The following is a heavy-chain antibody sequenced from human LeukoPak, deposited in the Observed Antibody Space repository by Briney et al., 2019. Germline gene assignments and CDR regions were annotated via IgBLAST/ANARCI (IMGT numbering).Heavy chain of an antibody. CDR3: AKESQRGYSYGHIRDYFDS. Sequence: GGSLRLSCAASGFTFSSYGMHWVRQAPGKGLEWVAFIRYDGSNKYNADSVKGRFTISRDKSKNTLYLQMNSLRVEDTAVYYCAKESQRGYSYGHIRDYFDSWGQGTLVTVSS. CDR1: GFTFSSYG. D-gene: IGHD5-18*01. V-gene: IGHV3-30*02. CDR2: IRYDGSNK. J-gene: IGHJ4*02.